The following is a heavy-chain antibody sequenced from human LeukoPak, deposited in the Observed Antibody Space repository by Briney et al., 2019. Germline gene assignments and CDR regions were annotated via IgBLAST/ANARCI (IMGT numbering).Heavy chain of an antibody. J-gene: IGHJ6*03. CDR1: GYTFTSYY. V-gene: IGHV1-46*01. CDR2: INPSGGST. D-gene: IGHD6-6*01. CDR3: ARGQYSSLVYYYYYMDV. Sequence: ASVKVSCKASGYTFTSYYMHWVRQAPGQGLEWMGIINPSGGSTSYAQKFQGRVTITADKSTSTAYMELSSLRSEDTAVYYCARGQYSSLVYYYYYMDVWGKGTTVTVSS.